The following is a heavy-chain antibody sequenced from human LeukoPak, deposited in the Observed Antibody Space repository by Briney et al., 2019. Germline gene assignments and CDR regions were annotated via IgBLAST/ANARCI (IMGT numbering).Heavy chain of an antibody. CDR1: GFTFSRFG. CDR2: IRFDGRNQ. D-gene: IGHD3-22*01. Sequence: GGSLRLSCVASGFTFSRFGIRWVRQAPGKGLEWVAYIRFDGRNQYYGDSVKGRFTISRDNSNNTLYLQMSSLRPEDTAVYYCAKSFYYDSSGYSDYWGQGTLVIVSS. CDR3: AKSFYYDSSGYSDY. J-gene: IGHJ4*02. V-gene: IGHV3-30*02.